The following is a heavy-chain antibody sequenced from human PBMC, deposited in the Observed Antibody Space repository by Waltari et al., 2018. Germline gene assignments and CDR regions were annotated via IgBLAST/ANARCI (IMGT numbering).Heavy chain of an antibody. J-gene: IGHJ4*02. CDR2: IYTSGST. V-gene: IGHV4-61*02. Sequence: QVQLQESGPGLVKPSQTLSLTCTVSGGSISSGSYYWSWIRQPAGKGLEWIGRIYTSGSTNYNPSLKSRVTISVDTSKNQFSLKLSSVTAADTAVYYCAREEGAFTTVTPFDYWGQGTLVTVSS. D-gene: IGHD4-17*01. CDR3: AREEGAFTTVTPFDY. CDR1: GGSISSGSYY.